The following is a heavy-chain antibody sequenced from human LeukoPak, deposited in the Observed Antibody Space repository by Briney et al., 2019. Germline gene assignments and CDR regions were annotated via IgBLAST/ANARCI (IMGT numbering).Heavy chain of an antibody. CDR3: ARDFAATPYYFDY. CDR2: ISSSSSYI. CDR1: GFTFSSYA. Sequence: GGSLRLSCAASGFTFSSYAMNWVRQAPGKGLEWVSSISSSSSYIYYADSVKGRFPISRDNAKNSLYLQMNSLRAEDTAVYYCARDFAATPYYFDYWGQGTLVTVSS. V-gene: IGHV3-21*01. J-gene: IGHJ4*02. D-gene: IGHD6-25*01.